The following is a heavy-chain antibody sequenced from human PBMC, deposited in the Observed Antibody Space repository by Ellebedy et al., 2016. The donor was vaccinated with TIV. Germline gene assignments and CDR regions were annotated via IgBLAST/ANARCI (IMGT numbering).Heavy chain of an antibody. V-gene: IGHV4-34*01. D-gene: IGHD2-2*02. CDR1: GGSFNNYY. CDR3: AKWTVGYCSSPSCYTGDY. Sequence: MPSETLSLTCAVYGGSFNNYYWSWIRQLPGKGLEWIGEFNLGGTTNYNPSLKSRVTISVDTSKNQFSLKLNSVTAADTAVYYCAKWTVGYCSSPSCYTGDYWGQGTLVTVSS. J-gene: IGHJ4*02. CDR2: FNLGGTT.